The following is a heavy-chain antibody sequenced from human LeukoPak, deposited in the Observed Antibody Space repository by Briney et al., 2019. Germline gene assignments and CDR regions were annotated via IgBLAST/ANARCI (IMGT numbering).Heavy chain of an antibody. V-gene: IGHV1-69*05. CDR2: IIPIFGTA. J-gene: IGHJ6*03. D-gene: IGHD3-3*01. CDR1: GGTFSSYA. Sequence: ASVKVSCKASGGTFSSYAISWVRQAPGQGLEWMGGIIPIFGTANYAQKFQGRVTITTDESTSTAYMELSSLRSEDTAVYYCARVREGFWSGPMGTRYYYYMDVWGKGTTVTVSS. CDR3: ARVREGFWSGPMGTRYYYYMDV.